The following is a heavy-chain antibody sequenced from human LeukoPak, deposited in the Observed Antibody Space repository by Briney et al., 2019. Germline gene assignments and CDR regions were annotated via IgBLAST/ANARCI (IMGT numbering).Heavy chain of an antibody. Sequence: GGSLRLSCAASGFTFSDHYMSWIRQALGKGVEWVSYISHTGTTTMYGDSVQGRFTLSSDNANNFVFLQMNSLRAEHTAVFYCARRDVVVTGHYFDYWGQGILVTVSS. CDR3: ARRDVVVTGHYFDY. CDR2: ISHTGTTT. J-gene: IGHJ4*02. CDR1: GFTFSDHY. D-gene: IGHD2-21*02. V-gene: IGHV3-11*01.